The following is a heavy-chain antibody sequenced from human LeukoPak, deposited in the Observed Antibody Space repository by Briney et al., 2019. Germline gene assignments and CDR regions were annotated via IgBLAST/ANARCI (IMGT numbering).Heavy chain of an antibody. CDR1: GFTFSSYG. J-gene: IGHJ4*02. D-gene: IGHD4-23*01. V-gene: IGHV3-33*01. CDR3: ARDLGYGGNAVDY. CDR2: IWYDGSNK. Sequence: GGSLRLSCAASGFTFSSYGMHWVRQAPGKGLEWVAVIWYDGSNKYYADYVKGRFTISRDNSENTLYLQMNSLRAEDTAVYYCARDLGYGGNAVDYWGQGTLVTVSS.